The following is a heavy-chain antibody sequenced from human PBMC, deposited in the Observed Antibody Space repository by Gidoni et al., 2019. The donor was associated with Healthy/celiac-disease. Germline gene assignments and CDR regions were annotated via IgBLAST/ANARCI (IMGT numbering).Heavy chain of an antibody. J-gene: IGHJ5*02. V-gene: IGHV1-69*01. CDR2: IIPIFGTA. CDR3: ARRGIAAAGIPWFDP. Sequence: QVQLVQSGAEVKKPGSSVTVSCKASGCTFRSYAISGVGQAPGQGLEWRGGIIPIFGTANYAQKFQGRVTITADESTSTAYMELSSLRSEDTAVYYCARRGIAAAGIPWFDPWGQGTLVTVSS. D-gene: IGHD6-13*01. CDR1: GCTFRSYA.